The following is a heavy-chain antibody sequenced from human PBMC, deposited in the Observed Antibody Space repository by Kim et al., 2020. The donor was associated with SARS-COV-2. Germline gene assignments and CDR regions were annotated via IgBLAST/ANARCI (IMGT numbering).Heavy chain of an antibody. Sequence: GGSLRLSCAASGFTFSSYGMHWVRQAPGKGLERVAVIWYDGSNKYYADSVKGRFTISRDNSKNTLYLQMNSLRAEDTAVYYCARDREMATITLAFDIWGQGTMVTVSS. D-gene: IGHD5-12*01. J-gene: IGHJ3*02. V-gene: IGHV3-33*01. CDR2: IWYDGSNK. CDR3: ARDREMATITLAFDI. CDR1: GFTFSSYG.